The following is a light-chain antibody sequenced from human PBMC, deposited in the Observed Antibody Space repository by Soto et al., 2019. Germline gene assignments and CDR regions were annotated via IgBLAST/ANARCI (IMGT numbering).Light chain of an antibody. CDR1: QNVTTW. V-gene: IGKV1-5*01. J-gene: IGKJ1*01. Sequence: DIQMTQSPSTLSASVGDRVTITCRASQNVTTWLAWYQHKPGKAPKLLLYDVSNLESGVPSRFSGSGSGTEFTLTINSLQSDDLAHYFCHQYDIYRTSGQGTKV. CDR3: HQYDIYRT. CDR2: DVS.